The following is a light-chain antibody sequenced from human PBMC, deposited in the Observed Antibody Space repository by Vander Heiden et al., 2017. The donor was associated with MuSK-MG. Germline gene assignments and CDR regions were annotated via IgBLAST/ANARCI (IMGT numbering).Light chain of an antibody. J-gene: IGKJ1*01. V-gene: IGKV1-NL1*01. Sequence: DIQMTQSPSSLSASVGDRVTITCRASQGLSNSLAWYQQKPGKAPKLLIYAASRLESGVPSRFSGSGSGTDYTLTISSLQPEDFAPYYCQQYDSTPKTFGQGTKVEIK. CDR1: QGLSNS. CDR2: AAS. CDR3: QQYDSTPKT.